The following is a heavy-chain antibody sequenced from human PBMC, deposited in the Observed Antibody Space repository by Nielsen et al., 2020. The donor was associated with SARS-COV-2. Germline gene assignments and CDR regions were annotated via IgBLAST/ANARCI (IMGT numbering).Heavy chain of an antibody. J-gene: IGHJ4*02. Sequence: GESLKISCAASGFTFSSYGMHWVRQAPGKGLEWVAVIWYDGSNKYYADSVKGRFTISRDNSKNTLYLQMNSLRAEDTAVYYCAKDHVQNYFDYWGQGTLVTVSS. CDR3: AKDHVQNYFDY. V-gene: IGHV3-30*02. CDR1: GFTFSSYG. CDR2: IWYDGSNK.